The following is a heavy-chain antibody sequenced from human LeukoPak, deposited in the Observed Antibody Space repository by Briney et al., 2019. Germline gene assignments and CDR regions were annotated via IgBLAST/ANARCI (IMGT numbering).Heavy chain of an antibody. D-gene: IGHD3-3*01. Sequence: PSQTLSLTCTVSGGSISSGGYYWSWIRQPPGKGLEWIGYIYHSGSTYYNPSLKSRVTISVDTSKNQFSLKLSSVTAADTAVYYCARVTWSGYWFDPWGQGTLVTVSS. CDR3: ARVTWSGYWFDP. CDR1: GGSISSGGYY. CDR2: IYHSGST. J-gene: IGHJ5*02. V-gene: IGHV4-30-2*01.